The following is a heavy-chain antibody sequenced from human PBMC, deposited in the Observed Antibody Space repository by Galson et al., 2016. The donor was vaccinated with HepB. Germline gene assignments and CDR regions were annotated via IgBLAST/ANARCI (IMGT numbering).Heavy chain of an antibody. Sequence: SLRLSCAASGFIFSDYAMHWVRQAPGKGLEWVAVMSYDGINKYYAASVQGRFTISRDTSKSTLYLQMSSLRPEDTAVYYCARALGGRVPHDFWGQGTLVTASS. CDR1: GFIFSDYA. CDR2: MSYDGINK. J-gene: IGHJ4*02. V-gene: IGHV3-30-3*01. CDR3: ARALGGRVPHDF. D-gene: IGHD3-16*01.